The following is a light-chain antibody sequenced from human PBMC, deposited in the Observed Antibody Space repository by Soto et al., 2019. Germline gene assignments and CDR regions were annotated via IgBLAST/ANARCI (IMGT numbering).Light chain of an antibody. J-gene: IGKJ1*01. CDR3: QQYGSSGT. CDR1: QSINTN. V-gene: IGKV3-15*01. CDR2: DAS. Sequence: EIVMTQSPATLSVSPGEGATLSCRASQSINTNLAWYQQKPGQAPRLLIYDASTRATGIPARISGSGSGTDFTLTISRLEPEDFAVYYCQQYGSSGTFGQGTKVDI.